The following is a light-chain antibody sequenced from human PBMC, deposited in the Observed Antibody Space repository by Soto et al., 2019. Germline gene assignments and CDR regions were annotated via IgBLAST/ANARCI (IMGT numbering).Light chain of an antibody. CDR3: QQRSNLMYT. Sequence: EIVLTQSPATLSLSPGERATLSCRASQSVSSYLAWYQQKPGQGPRLLIYDASARATGIPARFSGSGSGTDFTLTISSLEPEDFAVYYCQQRSNLMYTFGQGTKLEIK. CDR2: DAS. CDR1: QSVSSY. J-gene: IGKJ2*01. V-gene: IGKV3-11*01.